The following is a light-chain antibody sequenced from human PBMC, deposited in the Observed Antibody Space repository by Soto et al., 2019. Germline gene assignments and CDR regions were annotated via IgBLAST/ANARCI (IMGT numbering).Light chain of an antibody. V-gene: IGKV1-12*01. Sequence: DIQMTQSPSSVSASVGDRVTITCRASQDIGGWLAWYQQKPGKAPKLLIHNTSNLQNGVPSRFSGSGYGTYFTLTISSLQPEDFATYDCQQANSSPLTFGGGTKVEIK. CDR1: QDIGGW. J-gene: IGKJ4*01. CDR3: QQANSSPLT. CDR2: NTS.